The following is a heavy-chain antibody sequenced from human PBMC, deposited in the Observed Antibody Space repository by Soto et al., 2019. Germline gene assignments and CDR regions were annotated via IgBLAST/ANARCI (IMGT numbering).Heavy chain of an antibody. CDR2: IDTSGHNT. CDR1: GLTFSRYA. CDR3: AKAVGEYLYFFNN. D-gene: IGHD3-10*01. Sequence: EVQVLESGGGLIQPGGSLRLSCAFSGLTFSRYAASWVRQAPGKGLEWVSGIDTSGHNTYYADSVKGRFTISRDNPDNTLFLQMNNLRAEDTAIYYCAKAVGEYLYFFNNWGQGILVSVSS. J-gene: IGHJ4*02. V-gene: IGHV3-23*01.